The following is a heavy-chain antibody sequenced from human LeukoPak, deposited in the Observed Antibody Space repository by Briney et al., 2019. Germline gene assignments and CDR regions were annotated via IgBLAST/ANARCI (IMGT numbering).Heavy chain of an antibody. D-gene: IGHD3-3*01. CDR3: AREYYDFWSGYAKPYYYYYYYMDV. Sequence: GGSLRLSCAASGFTFSSYSMNWVRRAPGKGLEWVSYISSSSSNIYYADSVKGRFTISRDNAKNSLYLQMNSLRDEDTAVYYCAREYYDFWSGYAKPYYYYYYYMDVWGKGTTVTVSS. CDR1: GFTFSSYS. J-gene: IGHJ6*03. CDR2: ISSSSSNI. V-gene: IGHV3-48*02.